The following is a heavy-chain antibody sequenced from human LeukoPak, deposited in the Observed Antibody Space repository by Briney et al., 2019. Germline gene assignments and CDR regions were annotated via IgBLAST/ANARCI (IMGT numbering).Heavy chain of an antibody. J-gene: IGHJ4*02. CDR3: ARVKRREYSSSFVDY. CDR1: GGSFSGYY. Sequence: SETLSLTCAVYGGSFSGYYWSWIRQPPGKGLEWIGEINHSGSTNYNPSLKSRVTISVDTSKNQFSLKLSSVTAADTAVYYCARVKRREYSSSFVDYWGQGTLVTVSS. D-gene: IGHD6-6*01. CDR2: INHSGST. V-gene: IGHV4-34*01.